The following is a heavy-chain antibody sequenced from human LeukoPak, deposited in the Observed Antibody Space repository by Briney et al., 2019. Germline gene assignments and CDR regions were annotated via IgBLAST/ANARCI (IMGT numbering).Heavy chain of an antibody. D-gene: IGHD6-6*01. CDR1: GFTFSNSG. J-gene: IGHJ4*02. CDR2: ISGSGDRT. V-gene: IGHV3-23*01. Sequence: GGSLRLSCAASGFTFSNSGMSWVRQAPGKGLEWVSGISGSGDRTNYADSVKGRFTISRDNSKNTLYLQINSLRVDDTAVYCCAKGAAHFDYWGQGALVTVSS. CDR3: AKGAAHFDY.